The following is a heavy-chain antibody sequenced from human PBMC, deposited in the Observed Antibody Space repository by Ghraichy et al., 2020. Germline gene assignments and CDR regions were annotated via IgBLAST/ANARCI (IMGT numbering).Heavy chain of an antibody. CDR2: ISYDGSNK. V-gene: IGHV3-30*04. D-gene: IGHD2-2*01. J-gene: IGHJ6*03. CDR3: ARPCIVVVPATPMDV. CDR1: GFTFSSYA. Sequence: GGALRLSCAASGFTFSSYAMHWVRQAPGKGLEWVAVISYDGSNKYYADSVKGRFTISRDNSKNTLYLQMNSLRAEDTAVYYCARPCIVVVPATPMDVWGKGTTVTVSS.